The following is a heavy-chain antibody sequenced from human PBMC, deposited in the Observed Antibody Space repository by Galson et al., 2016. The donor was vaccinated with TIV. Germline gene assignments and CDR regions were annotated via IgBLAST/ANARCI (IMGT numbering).Heavy chain of an antibody. J-gene: IGHJ4*02. CDR3: ARGPEYYDFWSGFSGDYFDY. CDR1: GFTFSKFP. CDR2: SISRGDET. D-gene: IGHD3-3*01. Sequence: SLRLSCAVSGFTFSKFPMSWVRQAPGKGLGRVSTSISRGDETFYADSVQGRFTISRDTSTSTVFLQMNGLRADDTAVYYCARGPEYYDFWSGFSGDYFDYWGQGTLVTVSS. V-gene: IGHV3-23*01.